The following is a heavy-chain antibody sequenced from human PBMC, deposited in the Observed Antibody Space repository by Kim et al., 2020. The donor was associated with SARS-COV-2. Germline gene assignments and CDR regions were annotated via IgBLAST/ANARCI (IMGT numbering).Heavy chain of an antibody. V-gene: IGHV1-24*01. Sequence: ASVKVSCKVSGYSLTEFSIHWVRQTPGKGLEWMGGFFSADDEPLYERRFLGRLTMTEDTSTDTSYMELNSLRPDDTAIYYCATVLQPGAQHWGQGTLVTVSS. CDR2: FFSADDEP. CDR3: ATVLQPGAQH. CDR1: GYSLTEFS. J-gene: IGHJ1*01. D-gene: IGHD3-10*01.